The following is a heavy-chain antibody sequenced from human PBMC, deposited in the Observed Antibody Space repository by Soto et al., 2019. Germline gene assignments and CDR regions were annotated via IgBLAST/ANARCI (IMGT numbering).Heavy chain of an antibody. CDR3: AKGSEVARQELDY. J-gene: IGHJ4*02. D-gene: IGHD2-15*01. CDR1: GFTFSNFG. CDR2: ISSDGSDK. V-gene: IGHV3-30*18. Sequence: QVQLVESGGGVVQPGRSLRLSCAASGFTFSNFGMHWVRQAPGKGLEGVAAISSDGSDKYYSESVKGRFTISRDNSKNTLFLQMNSLRVEDTAVYYCAKGSEVARQELDYWGQGTLVTVSS.